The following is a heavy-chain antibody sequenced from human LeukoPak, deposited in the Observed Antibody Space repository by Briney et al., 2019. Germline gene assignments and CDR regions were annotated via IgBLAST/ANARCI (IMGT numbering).Heavy chain of an antibody. V-gene: IGHV3-23*01. D-gene: IGHD3-22*01. J-gene: IGHJ4*02. Sequence: GGSLRPSCAASGFTFSSYAMSWVRQAPGKGLEGVSAISGSGGSTYYADSVKGRFTISRDNSKNTLYLQMNSLRAEDTAVYYCAKHRAMIVVDPFDYWGQGTLVTVSS. CDR3: AKHRAMIVVDPFDY. CDR2: ISGSGGST. CDR1: GFTFSSYA.